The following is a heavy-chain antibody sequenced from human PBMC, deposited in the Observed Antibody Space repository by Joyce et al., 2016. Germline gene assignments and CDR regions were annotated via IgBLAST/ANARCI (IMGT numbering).Heavy chain of an antibody. Sequence: QVQLQESGPGLLKPSQTLSLTCTVSGGFISNGDYYWTWIRQHPGKGLEGIGYIYYGGGTYYNPPLKSRLTISIDTSNNQFSLKLSSLTAADTAIYYCARGSATSYFDSWGRGTLVTVSS. D-gene: IGHD1-26*01. CDR2: IYYGGGT. CDR3: ARGSATSYFDS. CDR1: GGFISNGDYY. J-gene: IGHJ4*02. V-gene: IGHV4-31*03.